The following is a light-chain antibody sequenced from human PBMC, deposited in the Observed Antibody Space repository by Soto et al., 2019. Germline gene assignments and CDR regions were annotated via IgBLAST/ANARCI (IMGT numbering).Light chain of an antibody. Sequence: QSALTQPASVSGSPGQSIAISCTGTGSDVGGYNYVSWYQQHPGKAPKLMIYGVSDRPSGVSDRFSGSKSGNTASLTISGLLAEDEADYYCTSYTSSFLVIFGGGTKVTVL. CDR2: GVS. CDR1: GSDVGGYNY. V-gene: IGLV2-14*01. J-gene: IGLJ2*01. CDR3: TSYTSSFLVI.